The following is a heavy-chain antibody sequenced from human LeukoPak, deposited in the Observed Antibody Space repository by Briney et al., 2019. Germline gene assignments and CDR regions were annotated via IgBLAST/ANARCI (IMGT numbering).Heavy chain of an antibody. CDR1: GYTFTSYD. V-gene: IGHV1-8*03. J-gene: IGHJ3*02. D-gene: IGHD3-22*01. CDR2: MNPNSGNT. Sequence: GASVTVSCKASGYTFTSYDINWVRQAAGQGLEWMGWMNPNSGNTGYAQKFQGRVTITRNTPISTAYMELSSLRSEDTAVYYCARDHSENYYDSSGNDAFDIWGQGTMVTVSS. CDR3: ARDHSENYYDSSGNDAFDI.